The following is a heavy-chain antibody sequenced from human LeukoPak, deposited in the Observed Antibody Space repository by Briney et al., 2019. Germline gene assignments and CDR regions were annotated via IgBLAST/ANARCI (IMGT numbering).Heavy chain of an antibody. Sequence: GRSLRLSCAASGFTFSSYAMHWVRQAPGKGLEWVAVISYDGSNKYYADSVEGRFTISRDNSKNTLYLQMNSLRAEDTAVYYCARGVGVRYAFDIWGQGTMVTVSS. CDR2: ISYDGSNK. D-gene: IGHD3-10*01. J-gene: IGHJ3*02. CDR1: GFTFSSYA. V-gene: IGHV3-30-3*01. CDR3: ARGVGVRYAFDI.